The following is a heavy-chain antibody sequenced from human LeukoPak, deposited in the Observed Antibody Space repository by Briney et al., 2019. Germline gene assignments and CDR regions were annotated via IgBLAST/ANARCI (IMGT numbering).Heavy chain of an antibody. D-gene: IGHD4-17*01. CDR1: GGSISSSSYY. CDR2: IYYSGST. CDR3: AREPISNDYGDYFI. Sequence: SETLSLTCTVSGGSISSSSYYWGWIRQPPGKGLEWIGSIYYSGSTNYNPSLKSRVTISVDTSKNQFSLKLSSVTAADTAVYYCAREPISNDYGDYFIWGQGTLVTVSS. V-gene: IGHV4-39*07. J-gene: IGHJ4*02.